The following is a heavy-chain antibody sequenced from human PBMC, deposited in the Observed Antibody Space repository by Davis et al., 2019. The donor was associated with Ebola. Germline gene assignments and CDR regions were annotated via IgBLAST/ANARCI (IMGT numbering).Heavy chain of an antibody. V-gene: IGHV3-21*01. D-gene: IGHD2-2*01. CDR3: ARDSVGYCSSTSCSHFDY. J-gene: IGHJ4*02. CDR1: GFTFSSYS. CDR2: ISSSSSYI. Sequence: GESLKISCAASGFTFSSYSMNWVRQAPGKGLEWVSSISSSSSYIYYADSVKGRFTISRDNAKNSLYLQMNSLRAEDTAVYYCARDSVGYCSSTSCSHFDYWGQGTLVTVSS.